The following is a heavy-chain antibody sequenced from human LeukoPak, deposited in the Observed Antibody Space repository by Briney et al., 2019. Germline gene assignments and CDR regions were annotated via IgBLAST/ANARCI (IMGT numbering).Heavy chain of an antibody. V-gene: IGHV3-53*01. Sequence: GGSLRLSCAASGFTVSTNYMSWVRQAPGKGLEWVSVIYTGGSTYYADSVKGRFTISRGNSKNTLYLQMNSLRADDTAVYYCARGRTRSFDYWGQGTLVTVSS. CDR3: ARGRTRSFDY. D-gene: IGHD3/OR15-3a*01. CDR1: GFTVSTNY. CDR2: IYTGGST. J-gene: IGHJ4*02.